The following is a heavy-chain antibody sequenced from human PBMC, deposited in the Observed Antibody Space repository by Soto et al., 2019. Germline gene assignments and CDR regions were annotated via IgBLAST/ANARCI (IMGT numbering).Heavy chain of an antibody. J-gene: IGHJ4*02. CDR2: INHSGST. V-gene: IGHV4-34*01. D-gene: IGHD6-13*01. CDR1: GGSFRGYY. CDR3: ARGRQQLADFDY. Sequence: ASETLSLTCAVFGGSFRGYYWGWVRQPPGKGLEWIGEINHSGSTNYNPSLKSRVTISVDTSKNQFSLKLSSVTAADTAVYYCARGRQQLADFDYWGQGTLVTVSS.